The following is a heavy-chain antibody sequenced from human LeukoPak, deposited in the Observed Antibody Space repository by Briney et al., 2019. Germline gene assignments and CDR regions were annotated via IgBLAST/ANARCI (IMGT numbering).Heavy chain of an antibody. D-gene: IGHD3-10*01. CDR1: GGSFSNHF. J-gene: IGHJ6*03. CDR2: IYPSGNT. CDR3: AREDSGSYYNFYYFYMDV. Sequence: SETLSLTCSVSGGSFSNHFWSWVRQPAGKGLEWIGRIYPSGNTNYNPSLKSRVTLPVDTSKTQFYLSLSSVTAADTAVYYCAREDSGSYYNFYYFYMDVWGKGTTVTISS. V-gene: IGHV4-4*07.